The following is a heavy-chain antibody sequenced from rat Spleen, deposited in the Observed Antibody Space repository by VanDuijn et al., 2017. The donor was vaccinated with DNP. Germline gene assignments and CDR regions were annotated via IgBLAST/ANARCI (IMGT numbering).Heavy chain of an antibody. Sequence: EVKLVESGGGLVQPGRSLKLSCAASGFNFNDYWMGWVRQAPGKGLEWIGEINEDSRSIHYTPSLKDRVIISRDNARDTLYLQMSKLGSEDTATYYCATGGTDYYSFAYWGQGTLVTVSS. J-gene: IGHJ3*01. D-gene: IGHD1-6*01. CDR1: GFNFNDYW. CDR2: INEDSRSI. CDR3: ATGGTDYYSFAY. V-gene: IGHV4-2*01.